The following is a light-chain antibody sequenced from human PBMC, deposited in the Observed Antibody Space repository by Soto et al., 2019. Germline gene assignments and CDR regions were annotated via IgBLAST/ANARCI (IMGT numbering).Light chain of an antibody. Sequence: QSALTQPPSASGSLGQSVTISCTGTSSDVGGYNYVSWYQQHPGQAPKLMIFEVTKRPSGVPHRFSASKSGNTASLTVSGLQAEDEADYYCSSYADGSNVLFGGGTKLTVL. CDR1: SSDVGGYNY. CDR3: SSYADGSNVL. CDR2: EVT. J-gene: IGLJ2*01. V-gene: IGLV2-8*01.